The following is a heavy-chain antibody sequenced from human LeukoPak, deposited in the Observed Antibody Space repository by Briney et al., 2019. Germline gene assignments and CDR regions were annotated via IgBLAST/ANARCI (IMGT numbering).Heavy chain of an antibody. CDR1: GFTFNRFY. Sequence: GSLRLSCSASGFTFNRFYLHWIRQPPGKGLEWIGEINHSGSTNYNPSLKSRVTISVDTSKNQFSLKLSSVTAADTAVYYCARGVSADYWGQGTLVTVSS. CDR3: ARGVSADY. J-gene: IGHJ4*02. V-gene: IGHV4-34*01. CDR2: INHSGST.